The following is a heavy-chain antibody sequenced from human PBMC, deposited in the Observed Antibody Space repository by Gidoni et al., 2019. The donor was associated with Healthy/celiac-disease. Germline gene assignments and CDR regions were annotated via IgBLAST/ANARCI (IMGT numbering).Heavy chain of an antibody. CDR2: ISWNSGSI. CDR1: GFTLDDYA. CDR3: AKDGEQQYGYSSSWIPKQLDY. J-gene: IGHJ4*02. D-gene: IGHD6-13*01. V-gene: IGHV3-9*01. Sequence: EVQLVESGGGLVQPGRSLRLSCAASGFTLDDYAMHWVRQAPGKGLEWVSGISWNSGSIGYADSVKGRFTISRDNAKNSLYLQMNSLRAEDTALYYCAKDGEQQYGYSSSWIPKQLDYWGQGTLVTVSS.